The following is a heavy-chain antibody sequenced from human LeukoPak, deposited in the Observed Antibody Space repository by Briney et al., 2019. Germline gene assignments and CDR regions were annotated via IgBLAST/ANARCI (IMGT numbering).Heavy chain of an antibody. CDR1: GFTFSSHW. D-gene: IGHD3-22*01. Sequence: GGSLRLSCAASGFTFSSHWMSWVRQAPGKGLEWVANIKQDGNEEYYVDSVKGRFTISRDNAENSLYLQMNSLRAEDTAVYYCVKYYHDSSGYSHFDYWGQGTLVTVSS. CDR2: IKQDGNEE. CDR3: VKYYHDSSGYSHFDY. V-gene: IGHV3-7*01. J-gene: IGHJ4*02.